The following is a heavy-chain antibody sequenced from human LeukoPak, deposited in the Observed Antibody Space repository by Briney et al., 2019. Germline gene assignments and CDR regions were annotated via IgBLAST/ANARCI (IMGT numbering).Heavy chain of an antibody. CDR2: ISHTFDI. Sequence: GGSLRLSCAASGFTFSSFEVNWVRQAPGKGLEWISHISHTFDIKYADSVKGRFTISRDNAKNSQYLQMTSLRAQGTGIYYCARSSGSYRPFDSWGQGTLIIVSS. CDR3: ARSSGSYRPFDS. J-gene: IGHJ4*02. V-gene: IGHV3-48*03. CDR1: GFTFSSFE. D-gene: IGHD3-22*01.